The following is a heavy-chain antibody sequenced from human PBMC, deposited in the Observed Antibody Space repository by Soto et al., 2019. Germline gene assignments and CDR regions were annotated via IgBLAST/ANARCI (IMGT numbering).Heavy chain of an antibody. J-gene: IGHJ4*02. V-gene: IGHV3-23*01. Sequence: GGSLRLSCTASGFTFSDFAMSWFRQAPGKGLEWVSAITSRSHTTYYTDSVTGRFTISRDNSKNMFHLEMNNLRAEDTAVYFCAKDSRGHTDFFDSWGQGTPVTVSS. CDR1: GFTFSDFA. CDR3: AKDSRGHTDFFDS. D-gene: IGHD3-3*01. CDR2: ITSRSHTT.